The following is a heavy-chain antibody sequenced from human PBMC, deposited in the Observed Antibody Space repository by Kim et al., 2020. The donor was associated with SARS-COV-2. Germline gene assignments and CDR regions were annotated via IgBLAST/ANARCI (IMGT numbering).Heavy chain of an antibody. CDR3: AHCWERLSRCSWYAFDI. D-gene: IGHD1-26*01. J-gene: IGHJ3*02. Sequence: SGPTLVNPTQTLTLTCTFSGVSLSTSGVGVGWIRQPSGKALECLALIYWDDDKRYSPSLKSRPTITKDTDKNHVVLTMTNMDPVDTATYYCAHCWERLSRCSWYAFDIWGQRTVVTVS. V-gene: IGHV2-5*02. CDR1: GVSLSTSGVG. CDR2: IYWDDDK.